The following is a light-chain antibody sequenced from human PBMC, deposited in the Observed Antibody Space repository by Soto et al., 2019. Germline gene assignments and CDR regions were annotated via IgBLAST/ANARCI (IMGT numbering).Light chain of an antibody. CDR2: DVS. Sequence: QSALTQPASVSGSPGHSITISCTGTSSDVGGYTYVSWYQQHPGRAPKLMIFDVSNRPSRVSRRFSGSKSGNTASLTISGLQAEDEADYYCSSYTSSSPYVFGTGTKVTVL. J-gene: IGLJ1*01. CDR3: SSYTSSSPYV. V-gene: IGLV2-14*01. CDR1: SSDVGGYTY.